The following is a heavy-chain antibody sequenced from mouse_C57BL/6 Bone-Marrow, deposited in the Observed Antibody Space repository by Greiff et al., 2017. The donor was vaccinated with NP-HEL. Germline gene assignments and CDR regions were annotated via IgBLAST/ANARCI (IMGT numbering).Heavy chain of an antibody. Sequence: QVQLQQSGPELVKPGASVKISCKASGYSFTSYYIHWVKQRPGQGLEWIGWIYPGSGNTKYNEKFKGKATLTADTSSSTAYMQLSSLTSEDSAVYYCARSSIYYDYAGFAYCGQGTLVTVSA. CDR3: ARSSIYYDYAGFAY. J-gene: IGHJ3*01. D-gene: IGHD2-4*01. CDR2: IYPGSGNT. V-gene: IGHV1-66*01. CDR1: GYSFTSYY.